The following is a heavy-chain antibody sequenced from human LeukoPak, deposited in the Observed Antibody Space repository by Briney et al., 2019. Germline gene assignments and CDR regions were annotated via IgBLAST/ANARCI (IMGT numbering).Heavy chain of an antibody. CDR1: GYTFTSYD. J-gene: IGHJ6*02. V-gene: IGHV1-8*01. D-gene: IGHD2-2*02. CDR2: MNPNSGNT. Sequence: ASVKVSCKASGYTFTSYDINWVRQATGQGLEWMGWMNPNSGNTGYAQKFQGRVTMTRNTSISTAYMELSSLRSEDTAVYYCARGPGPAAIFPMYYYYGMDAWGQGTTVTVSS. CDR3: ARGPGPAAIFPMYYYYGMDA.